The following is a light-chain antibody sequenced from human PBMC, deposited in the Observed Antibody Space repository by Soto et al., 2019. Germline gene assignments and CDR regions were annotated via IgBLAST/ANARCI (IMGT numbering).Light chain of an antibody. CDR3: QQSYSTPLT. CDR1: QSISSY. Sequence: DIPMTQSPSSLSASVGDRVTITCRASQSISSYLNWYQQKPGKAPKLLIYAAYSLQSGVPSRFSGSGSGTDFTLTISSLQPEDCATYYCQQSYSTPLTFGGGTKVEIK. V-gene: IGKV1-39*01. J-gene: IGKJ4*01. CDR2: AAY.